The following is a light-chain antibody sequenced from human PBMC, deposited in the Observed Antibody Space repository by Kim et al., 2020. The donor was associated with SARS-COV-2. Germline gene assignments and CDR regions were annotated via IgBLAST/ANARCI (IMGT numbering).Light chain of an antibody. J-gene: IGLJ2*01. V-gene: IGLV1-44*01. CDR3: AAWDDSLNAVV. CDR1: NP. CDR2: SSH. Sequence: NPVNWYLDFPETAPKLLIFSSHERPSGVPDRFSGSKSGTSASLAISGLQSEDEAHYFCAAWDDSLNAVVFGGGTQLTVL.